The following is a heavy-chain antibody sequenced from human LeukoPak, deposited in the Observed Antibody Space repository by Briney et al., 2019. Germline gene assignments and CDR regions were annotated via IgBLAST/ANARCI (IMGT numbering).Heavy chain of an antibody. J-gene: IGHJ4*02. CDR1: GVSISSYY. D-gene: IGHD1-26*01. V-gene: IGHV4-59*08. CDR3: ARLAAISGSDYPDD. Sequence: PSETLSLTCTVSGVSISSYYWSWIRQPPGKGLEWIGYIFYSGNTIYNPSLRSRVTISADTSKNHFSLRLRSVTAPDTAVYYCARLAAISGSDYPDDWGQGTLVTVSS. CDR2: IFYSGNT.